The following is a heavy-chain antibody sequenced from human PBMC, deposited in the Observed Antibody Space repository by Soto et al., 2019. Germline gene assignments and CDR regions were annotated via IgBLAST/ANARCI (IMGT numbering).Heavy chain of an antibody. J-gene: IGHJ4*02. V-gene: IGHV4-59*01. Sequence: SETLSLTCTVSGGSISSYYWSWIRQPPGKGLEWIGYIYYSGSTNYNPSLKSRVTISVDTSKNQFSLKLSSVTAADTAVYYCARGSGGVVAALPGMYYFDYWGQGTLVTVSS. D-gene: IGHD2-15*01. CDR2: IYYSGST. CDR3: ARGSGGVVAALPGMYYFDY. CDR1: GGSISSYY.